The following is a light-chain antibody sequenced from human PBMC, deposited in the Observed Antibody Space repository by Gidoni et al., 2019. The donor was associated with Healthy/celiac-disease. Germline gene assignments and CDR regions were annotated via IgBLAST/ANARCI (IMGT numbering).Light chain of an antibody. CDR3: QSYDSSIPVV. Sequence: NFILNQPHSVSESPGKTVTISCTRSSGSIASNYVQWYQQRPGSAPTTVIYEDNQRPSGVPDRFSGSIDSSPNSASLTISGLKTDDEADYYCQSYDSSIPVVFGGGTKLTVL. V-gene: IGLV6-57*04. J-gene: IGLJ2*01. CDR1: SGSIASNY. CDR2: EDN.